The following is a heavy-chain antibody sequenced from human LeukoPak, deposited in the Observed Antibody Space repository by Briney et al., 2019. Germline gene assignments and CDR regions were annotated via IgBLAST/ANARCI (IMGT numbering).Heavy chain of an antibody. J-gene: IGHJ4*02. CDR1: GNYW. V-gene: IGHV3-74*01. CDR2: INSDGSWT. CDR3: ASQVVAAGSVRDY. Sequence: GGSLRLSCAASGNYWMHWVRQVPGKGLVWVSHINSDGSWTSYADSVKGRFTISRDNAKNSLYLQMNSLRAEDTAVYYCASQVVAAGSVRDYWGQGTLVTVSS. D-gene: IGHD2-2*01.